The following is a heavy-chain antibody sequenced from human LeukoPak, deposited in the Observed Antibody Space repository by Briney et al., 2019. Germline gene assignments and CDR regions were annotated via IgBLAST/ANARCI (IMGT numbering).Heavy chain of an antibody. V-gene: IGHV4-59*01. CDR3: ARTRDSSTSVDP. CDR1: GGSISSYY. J-gene: IGHJ5*02. Sequence: KASETLSLTCTVSGGSISSYYWTCIRQPPGKGLEWIGYMYYSGSTKYNPSLKSRVTISVDTSKNQFSLKLSSVTAADTAVYYCARTRDSSTSVDPWGQGTLVTVSS. D-gene: IGHD6-13*01. CDR2: MYYSGST.